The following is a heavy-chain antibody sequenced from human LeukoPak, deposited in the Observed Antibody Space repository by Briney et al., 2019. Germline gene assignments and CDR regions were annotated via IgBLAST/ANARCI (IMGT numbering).Heavy chain of an antibody. CDR1: GFTFSSSA. D-gene: IGHD6-19*01. J-gene: IGHJ6*02. Sequence: GGSLRLSCAASGFTFSSSAMSWVRQAPGKGLEWVSAISNNGGYTYYADSVQGRFTISRDNSKSTLCLQMNSLRVEDTAVYYCARDTWRAVAGTSTYYYTGMDAWGQGTTVTVSS. CDR2: ISNNGGYT. V-gene: IGHV3-23*01. CDR3: ARDTWRAVAGTSTYYYTGMDA.